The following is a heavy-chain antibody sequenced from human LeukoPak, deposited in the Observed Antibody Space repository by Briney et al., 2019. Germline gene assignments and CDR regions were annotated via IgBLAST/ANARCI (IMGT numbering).Heavy chain of an antibody. CDR1: GYTFNSYY. Sequence: GASVKVSCKASGYTFNSYYMHWVRQAPGQGLEWMGIINPGGGNANYAQKFQGRVTMTRDTSTSTVYMELSSLRSEDTAVYFCAREGSESPVGAMDYWGQGTLVTVSS. J-gene: IGHJ4*02. CDR2: INPGGGNA. D-gene: IGHD1-26*01. CDR3: AREGSESPVGAMDY. V-gene: IGHV1-46*02.